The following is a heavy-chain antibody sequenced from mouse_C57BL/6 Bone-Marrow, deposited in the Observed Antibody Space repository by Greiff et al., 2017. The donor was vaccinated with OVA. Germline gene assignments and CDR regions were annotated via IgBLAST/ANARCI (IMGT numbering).Heavy chain of an antibody. V-gene: IGHV5-12*01. J-gene: IGHJ1*03. CDR2: ISNGGGST. CDR1: GFTFSDYY. Sequence: EVMLVESGGGLVQPGGSLTLSCAASGFTFSDYYMYLVRQTPEKRLEWVAYISNGGGSTYYPAPVKGRFTISRDNAKNTLYLQMSRLKSEDTAMYYCARWDGYHWYFDVWGTGTTVTVSS. D-gene: IGHD2-3*01. CDR3: ARWDGYHWYFDV.